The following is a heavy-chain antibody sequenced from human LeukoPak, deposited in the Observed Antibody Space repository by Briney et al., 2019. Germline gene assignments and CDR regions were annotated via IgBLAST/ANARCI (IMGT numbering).Heavy chain of an antibody. CDR2: IIPIFGTA. J-gene: IGHJ4*02. V-gene: IGHV1-69*05. D-gene: IGHD1-26*01. CDR3: AAGYSGSYYVY. CDR1: GGTFSSYA. Sequence: SVKVSCKASGGTFSSYAISWVRQAPGQGLEWMGGIIPIFGTANYAQKFQGRVTMTRDTSTSTVYMELSSLRSEDTAVYYCAAGYSGSYYVYWGQGTLVTVSS.